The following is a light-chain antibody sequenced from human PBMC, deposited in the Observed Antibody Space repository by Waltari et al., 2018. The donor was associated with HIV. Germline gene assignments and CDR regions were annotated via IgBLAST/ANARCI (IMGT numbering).Light chain of an antibody. J-gene: IGKJ1*01. CDR3: QQYNTYPWT. V-gene: IGKV1-5*03. CDR1: QTVNSW. CDR2: KAS. Sequence: DIQLTQSPSTLSASVGDRVMITCRASQTVNSWLAWYQQKSGTAPKVLIYKASNLKSGVSARFSGSGFGAEFTLTISSQQPDDLATYYCQQYNTYPWTFGQGTRVEIK.